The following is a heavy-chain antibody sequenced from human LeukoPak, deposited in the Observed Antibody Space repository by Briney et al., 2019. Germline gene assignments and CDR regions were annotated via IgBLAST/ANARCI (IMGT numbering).Heavy chain of an antibody. CDR3: AIQTTASSSWSY. J-gene: IGHJ4*02. V-gene: IGHV3-23*01. Sequence: GGSLRLSCAASGFTFSSYSMNWVRQAPGKGLEWVSAISGSGGSTYYADSVKGRFTISRDNSKNTLYLQMNSLRAEDTAVYYCAIQTTASSSWSYWGQGTLVTVSS. CDR1: GFTFSSYS. CDR2: ISGSGGST. D-gene: IGHD6-13*01.